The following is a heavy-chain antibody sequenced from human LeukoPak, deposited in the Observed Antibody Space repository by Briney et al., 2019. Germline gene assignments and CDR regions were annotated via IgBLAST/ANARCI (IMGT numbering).Heavy chain of an antibody. CDR3: ARDTYYYDSSGYWADY. Sequence: SETLSLTCTVSGYSISSGYYWGWIRQPPGKGLEWIAIIYHSGITYYNPSLKSRVTISVDTSKNQFSLKLTSVTAADTAVYYCARDTYYYDSSGYWADYWGQGTLVTVSS. CDR1: GYSISSGYY. CDR2: IYHSGIT. D-gene: IGHD3-22*01. V-gene: IGHV4-38-2*02. J-gene: IGHJ4*02.